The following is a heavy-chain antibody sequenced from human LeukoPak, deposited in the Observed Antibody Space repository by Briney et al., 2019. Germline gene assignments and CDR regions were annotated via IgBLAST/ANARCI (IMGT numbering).Heavy chain of an antibody. CDR3: ARTPQLDGDYFDY. J-gene: IGHJ4*02. V-gene: IGHV4-30-4*01. Sequence: PSQTPSLTCTVSGGSISSGDYYWSWIRQPPGKGLEWIGYIYYSGSIYYNPSLKSRVTISVDTSKNQFSLKLSSVTAADTAVYYCARTPQLDGDYFDYWGQGTLVTVSS. CDR1: GGSISSGDYY. CDR2: IYYSGSI. D-gene: IGHD6-13*01.